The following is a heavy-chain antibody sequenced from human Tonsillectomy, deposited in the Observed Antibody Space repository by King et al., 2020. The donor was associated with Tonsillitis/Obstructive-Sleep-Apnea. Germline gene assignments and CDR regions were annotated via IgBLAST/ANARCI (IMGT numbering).Heavy chain of an antibody. CDR3: ARDREGANYWYFDL. Sequence: EVQLVESGGGLVQPGGSRRLSCAASGFTFSSYWMHWVRQAPGKVRVGVSRINSYGSSTSYAYSVKGRFTISEDNAKNTLYLKMNSLRAEDTAVYYCARDREGANYWYFDLWGRGTLVTVSS. CDR2: INSYGSST. J-gene: IGHJ2*01. V-gene: IGHV3-74*01. CDR1: GFTFSSYW. D-gene: IGHD1-26*01.